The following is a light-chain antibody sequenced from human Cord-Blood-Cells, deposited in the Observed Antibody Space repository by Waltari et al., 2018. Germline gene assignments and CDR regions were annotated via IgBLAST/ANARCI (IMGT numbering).Light chain of an antibody. J-gene: IGKJ4*01. Sequence: EIVLTQSPATLSLSPGERATLSCRTSQSVSSYLAWYQQKPGQAPRLLIYDASNQAAGIPARFSGSGSGTDFTLTISSLEPEDFAVYYCQQRSNWFTFGGGTKVEIK. CDR1: QSVSSY. CDR2: DAS. V-gene: IGKV3-11*01. CDR3: QQRSNWFT.